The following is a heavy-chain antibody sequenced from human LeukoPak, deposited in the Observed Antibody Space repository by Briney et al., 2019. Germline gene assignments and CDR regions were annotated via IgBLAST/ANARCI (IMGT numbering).Heavy chain of an antibody. D-gene: IGHD6-19*01. CDR3: ARVAGFLRQVGFDY. V-gene: IGHV3-21*01. CDR2: ISSSSSYI. Sequence: GGSLRLSCAASGFTFSSYGMHWVRQAPGKGLEWVSSISSSSSYIYYADSVKGRFTISRDNAKNSLYLQMNSLRAEDTAVYYCARVAGFLRQVGFDYWGQGTLVTVSS. CDR1: GFTFSSYG. J-gene: IGHJ4*02.